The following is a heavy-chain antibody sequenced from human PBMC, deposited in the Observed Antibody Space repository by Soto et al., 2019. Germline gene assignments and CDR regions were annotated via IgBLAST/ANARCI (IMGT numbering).Heavy chain of an antibody. CDR2: INPSGGST. D-gene: IGHD3-10*01. CDR1: GYTFTSYY. Sequence: QVQLVQSGAEVKKPGASVKVSCKASGYTFTSYYMHWVRQAPGQGLEWMGIINPSGGSTSYAQKFQGRVNMNRDTSTSTVYMELSSLRSEDTAVYYCARDVLGNYGMDVWGQGTTVTVSS. J-gene: IGHJ6*02. V-gene: IGHV1-46*01. CDR3: ARDVLGNYGMDV.